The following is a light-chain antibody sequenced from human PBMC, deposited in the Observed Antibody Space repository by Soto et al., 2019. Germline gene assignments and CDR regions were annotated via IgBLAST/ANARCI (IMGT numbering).Light chain of an antibody. CDR2: NNN. CDR3: AAWDGSLNGWL. Sequence: QSVLTQPPSASGTPGQRVTISCSGSSSNIGSNTVNWYQQLPGTAPKLLIYNNNQRPSGVPDRFSGSKSGTSASLAISGLQSEDETDYYCAAWDGSLNGWLFGGGTKVTVL. CDR1: SSNIGSNT. V-gene: IGLV1-44*01. J-gene: IGLJ3*02.